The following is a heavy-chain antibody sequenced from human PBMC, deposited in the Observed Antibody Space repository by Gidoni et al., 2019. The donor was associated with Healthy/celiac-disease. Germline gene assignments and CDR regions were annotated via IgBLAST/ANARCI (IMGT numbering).Heavy chain of an antibody. J-gene: IGHJ4*02. Sequence: QVQLVQSGAEVKKPGASVKVSCTASGYIFTSYYMHWVRQAPGQGLEWMGIINPSGGSTSYAQKFQGRVIMTRDTSTSTVYMELSSLRSEDTAVYYCARVATTYDYWGQGTLVTVSS. CDR2: INPSGGST. CDR3: ARVATTYDY. D-gene: IGHD5-12*01. V-gene: IGHV1-46*01. CDR1: GYIFTSYY.